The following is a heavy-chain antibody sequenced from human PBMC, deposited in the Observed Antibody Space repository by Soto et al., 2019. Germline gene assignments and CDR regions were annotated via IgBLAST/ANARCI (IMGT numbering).Heavy chain of an antibody. CDR3: ARVGYCSGGSCYRFDP. CDR1: GDSINSTNW. CDR2: IYHSGSA. J-gene: IGHJ5*02. D-gene: IGHD2-15*01. V-gene: IGHV4-4*02. Sequence: QVQLQESDPGLVKPSGTLSLTCAVSGDSINSTNWWSWVRQPPGKGLEWIGEIYHSGSANYNPSLKSRVTISVDKSKNQFSLKLSSVTAADTAVYYCARVGYCSGGSCYRFDPWGQGTLVTVSS.